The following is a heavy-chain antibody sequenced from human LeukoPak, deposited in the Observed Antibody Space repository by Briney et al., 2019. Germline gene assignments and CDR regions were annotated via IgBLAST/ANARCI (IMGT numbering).Heavy chain of an antibody. J-gene: IGHJ4*02. D-gene: IGHD1-26*01. CDR3: ARVIVGATAYGY. CDR1: GYTFNGYY. CDR2: INPNSGAT. Sequence: ASVKVSCKASGYTFNGYYMHWVRQAPGQGLEWMGWINPNSGATHYAQKFQGRVTMTRDTSISTAYMELSRLRSDDTAVYYCARVIVGATAYGYWGQGTLVTVSS. V-gene: IGHV1-2*02.